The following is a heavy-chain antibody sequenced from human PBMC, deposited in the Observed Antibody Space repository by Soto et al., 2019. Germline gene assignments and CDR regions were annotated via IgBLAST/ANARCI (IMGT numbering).Heavy chain of an antibody. CDR3: ARGGRASGYDFYYFGMDV. CDR1: GFTFNAYS. CDR2: ISSSGTYT. Sequence: GGSLRLSCAASGFTFNAYSMNWVRQAPGKGLEWVSSISSSGTYTYYSDSLKGRITISRDNANNSLYLQMNSLTAEDTAIYFCARGGRASGYDFYYFGMDVWGQGTKVTVSS. V-gene: IGHV3-21*01. J-gene: IGHJ6*02. D-gene: IGHD5-12*01.